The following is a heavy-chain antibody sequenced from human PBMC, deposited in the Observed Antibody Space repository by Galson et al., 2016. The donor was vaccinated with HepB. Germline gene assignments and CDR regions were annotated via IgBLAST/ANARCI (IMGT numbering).Heavy chain of an antibody. CDR2: ISVYNGDT. Sequence: SCKASGYSFTSYSLSWVRQAPGQGLEWMAWISVYNGDTNYAQELQGRVTMTTDTSTSTAYMELRSLRADDTAVYYCARGAGGYFDYWGQGTLVTVSS. J-gene: IGHJ4*02. CDR1: GYSFTSYS. CDR3: ARGAGGYFDY. V-gene: IGHV1-18*01. D-gene: IGHD1-26*01.